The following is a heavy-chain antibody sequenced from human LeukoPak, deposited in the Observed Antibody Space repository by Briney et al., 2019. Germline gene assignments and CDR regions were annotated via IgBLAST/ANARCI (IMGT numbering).Heavy chain of an antibody. J-gene: IGHJ1*01. V-gene: IGHV3-7*01. CDR2: IQQHGSET. D-gene: IGHD2-2*01. CDR1: GFTFSNYW. Sequence: GGSLRLSCEGSGFTFSNYWMSWVRQPPGKGLEWVANIQQHGSETYYGDSVKGRFTISRDNAKNSLYLQMNSLRAEDTAVYYCATYSSSNGREFQYWGQGTLVTVSS. CDR3: ATYSSSNGREFQY.